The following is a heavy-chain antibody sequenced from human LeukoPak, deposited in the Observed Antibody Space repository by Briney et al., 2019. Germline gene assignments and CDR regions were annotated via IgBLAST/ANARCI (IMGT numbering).Heavy chain of an antibody. Sequence: GGSLRLSCAASGFTSGRHWMARVRQAPGKGLEWVANIKPDASSKNYGDSVKGRFTISRDNAENSMSLQMNSLRAGDTAVYYCARWDYDSLTGYYIDYWGQGTLVTVSS. V-gene: IGHV3-7*01. CDR3: ARWDYDSLTGYYIDY. D-gene: IGHD3-9*01. J-gene: IGHJ4*02. CDR2: IKPDASSK. CDR1: GFTSGRHW.